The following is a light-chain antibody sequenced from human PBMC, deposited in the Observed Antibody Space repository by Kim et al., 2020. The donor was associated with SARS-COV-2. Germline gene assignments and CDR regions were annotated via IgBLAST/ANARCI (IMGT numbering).Light chain of an antibody. CDR3: QQNDEGPPGDT. V-gene: IGKV3-15*01. J-gene: IGKJ2*01. CDR1: QSVSSN. CDR2: GAS. Sequence: EIEMTQSPVTLSVSPGKRATLSCRASQSVSSNLAWYQQKPGQAPRLLIYGASTRATGTPARFSGSGSGTEFTLTISSLQAEDFALYYWQQNDEGPPGDTLGQGTKREIK.